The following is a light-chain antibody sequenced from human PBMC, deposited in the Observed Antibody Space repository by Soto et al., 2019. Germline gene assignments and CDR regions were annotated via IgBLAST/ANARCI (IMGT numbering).Light chain of an antibody. Sequence: QSALTQPASVSGSPGQSITISCTGSSSDVGRYNFVSWYQQHPGRAPKLMIYEVSNRPSGVSNRFSASKSGNTASLTISGLQAEDEADYHCSSFTSSNTWVFGGGTKVTVL. J-gene: IGLJ3*02. CDR3: SSFTSSNTWV. V-gene: IGLV2-14*01. CDR2: EVS. CDR1: SSDVGRYNF.